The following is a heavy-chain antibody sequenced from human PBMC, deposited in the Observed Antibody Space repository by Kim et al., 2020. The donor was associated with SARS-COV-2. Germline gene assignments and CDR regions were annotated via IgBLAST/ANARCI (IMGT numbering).Heavy chain of an antibody. D-gene: IGHD3-10*01. Sequence: SETLSLTCTVSGGSISSGGYYWSWIRQHPGKGLEWIGYIYYSGSTYYNPSLKSRVTISVDTSKNQFSLKLSSVTAADTAVYYCARTYYYGSGSSPYSYYFDYWGQGTLVTVSS. CDR3: ARTYYYGSGSSPYSYYFDY. CDR2: IYYSGST. CDR1: GGSISSGGYY. J-gene: IGHJ4*02. V-gene: IGHV4-31*03.